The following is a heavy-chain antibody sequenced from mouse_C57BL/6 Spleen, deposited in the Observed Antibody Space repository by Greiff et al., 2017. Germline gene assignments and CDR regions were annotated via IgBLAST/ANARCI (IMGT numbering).Heavy chain of an antibody. D-gene: IGHD1-1*01. CDR3: ARGYYGSSPAWFPY. V-gene: IGHV1-69*01. J-gene: IGHJ3*01. CDR2: IDPSDSYT. Sequence: VQLQQPGAELVMPGASVKLSCKASGYTFTSYWMHWVKQRPGQGLEWIGEIDPSDSYTNYNQKFKGKSTLTVDKSSSTAYMQLSSLTSEDSAVYYCARGYYGSSPAWFPYWGQGTLVTVSA. CDR1: GYTFTSYW.